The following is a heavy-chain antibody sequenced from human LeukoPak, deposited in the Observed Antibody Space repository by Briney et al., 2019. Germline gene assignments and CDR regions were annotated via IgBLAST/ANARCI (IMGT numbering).Heavy chain of an antibody. CDR1: GFTFSSYA. D-gene: IGHD3-10*01. J-gene: IGHJ5*02. CDR3: ARQIPGSGKGFDP. Sequence: GGSLRLSCAASGFTFSSYAMSWVRQAPGKGLEWVSAISGSGGGTYYADAMKGRFSISRDNSKNTLSLQMNSLRAEDTAVYYCARQIPGSGKGFDPWAREPWSPSPQ. CDR2: ISGSGGGT. V-gene: IGHV3-23*01.